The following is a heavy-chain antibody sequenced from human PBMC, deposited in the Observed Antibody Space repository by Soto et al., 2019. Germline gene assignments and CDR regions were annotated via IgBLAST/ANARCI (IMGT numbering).Heavy chain of an antibody. CDR1: GYTFTSYG. J-gene: IGHJ1*01. Sequence: ASVKVSCKASGYTFTSYGISWVRQAPGQRLERMGWISAYNGNTNYAQKLQGRVTMTTDTSTSTAYMELRSLRSDDTAVYYCARDRGYCSGGSCYFAFQYWGQGTLVTVS. CDR2: ISAYNGNT. CDR3: ARDRGYCSGGSCYFAFQY. D-gene: IGHD2-15*01. V-gene: IGHV1-18*01.